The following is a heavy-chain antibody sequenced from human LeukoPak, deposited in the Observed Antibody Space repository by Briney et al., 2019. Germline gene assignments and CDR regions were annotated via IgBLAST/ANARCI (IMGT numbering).Heavy chain of an antibody. D-gene: IGHD5-18*01. CDR1: GFTFSSYA. Sequence: GGSLRLSCAASGFTFSSYAMSWVRQAPGKGLEWVSAISGSGGSTYYAGSVKGRFTISRDNSNNTLYLQMNSLRAEDTAVYYCAKEYSYGYSEGANLSDCWGQGTLLSVSS. V-gene: IGHV3-23*01. CDR2: ISGSGGST. J-gene: IGHJ4*02. CDR3: AKEYSYGYSEGANLSDC.